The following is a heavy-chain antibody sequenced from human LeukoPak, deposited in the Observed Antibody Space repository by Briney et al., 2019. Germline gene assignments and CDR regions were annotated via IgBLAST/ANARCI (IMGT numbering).Heavy chain of an antibody. CDR1: GYDFTAYT. J-gene: IGHJ4*02. V-gene: IGHV7-4-1*02. Sequence: ASVKVSCEASGYDFTAYTLNWVRQAPGQGLEWMGWINTRTANPTYAQGFVGRFVFSEDTSVNTAYLQISSLKAEDTAVYYCVRVGVLTTVFDYWGQGTLVAVSS. CDR3: VRVGVLTTVFDY. CDR2: INTRTANP. D-gene: IGHD4/OR15-4a*01.